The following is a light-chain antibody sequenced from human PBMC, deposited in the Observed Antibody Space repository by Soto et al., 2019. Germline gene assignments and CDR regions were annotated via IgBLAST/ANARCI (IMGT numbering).Light chain of an antibody. CDR2: EVS. V-gene: IGLV2-8*01. Sequence: QSALTQPPSASGSPGQSVTISCTGTSSDFGGYNYVSWYQQHPGKAPKLMIYEVSKRPSGVPDRFSGSKSGNTASLTVSGLQAEDEADYYCSSYAGSNVVFGGGTKLTVL. CDR3: SSYAGSNVV. CDR1: SSDFGGYNY. J-gene: IGLJ2*01.